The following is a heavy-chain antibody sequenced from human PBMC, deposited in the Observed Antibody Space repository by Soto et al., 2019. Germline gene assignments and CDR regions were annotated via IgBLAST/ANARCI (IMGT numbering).Heavy chain of an antibody. D-gene: IGHD6-19*01. Sequence: GGSLRLSCEVSGLTFNTSGMNWARQAPGKGLEWLAVISYDGATQYYGDTVKGRFTISRDNSNNTLFLHMGRLRAEDTAMYYCASNTRLTHHFHYGMDVWALGTTVTVSS. J-gene: IGHJ6*02. V-gene: IGHV3-30*03. CDR1: GLTFNTSG. CDR3: ASNTRLTHHFHYGMDV. CDR2: ISYDGATQ.